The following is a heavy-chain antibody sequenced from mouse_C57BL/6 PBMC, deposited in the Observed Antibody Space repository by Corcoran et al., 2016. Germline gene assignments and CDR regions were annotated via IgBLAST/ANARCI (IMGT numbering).Heavy chain of an antibody. D-gene: IGHD2-2*01. CDR3: VNVGGLRRSAY. V-gene: IGHV9-1*01. CDR2: IYNDTGEP. Sequence: QIQLVQSGPELKKPGETVKISCKASGYTFTEYPMHWVKQAPGKGFKWMGMIYNDTGEPTYAEEFKGRFDFSLETSASTAYVQINNRKNEDTATYFCVNVGGLRRSAYWGQGSVVTVSA. J-gene: IGHJ3*01. CDR1: GYTFTEYP.